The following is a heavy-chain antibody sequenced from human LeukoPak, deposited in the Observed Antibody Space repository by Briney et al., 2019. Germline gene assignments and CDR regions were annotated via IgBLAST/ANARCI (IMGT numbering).Heavy chain of an antibody. J-gene: IGHJ4*02. CDR2: ISSSGSTI. Sequence: GGSLRLSCAASGFTFSSYEMNWVRQAPGKGLEWVSYISSSGSTIYYADSVKGRFTISRDNAKNSLYLQMNSLRAEDTAVYYCARLYSYGPFDYWGQGTLVTVSS. CDR3: ARLYSYGPFDY. D-gene: IGHD5-18*01. CDR1: GFTFSSYE. V-gene: IGHV3-48*03.